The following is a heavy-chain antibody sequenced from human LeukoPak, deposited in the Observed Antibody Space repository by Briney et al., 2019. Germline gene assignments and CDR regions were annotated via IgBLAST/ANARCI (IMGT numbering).Heavy chain of an antibody. D-gene: IGHD6-13*01. CDR3: AAIAAAGMP. CDR1: GGSISSYY. CDR2: IYYSGST. V-gene: IGHV4-59*01. Sequence: PSETLSLTCTVSGGSISSYYWSWIRQPPGRGLEWIGYIYYSGSTNYNPSLKSRVTISVDTSKNQFSLKLSSVTAADTAVYYCAAIAAAGMPWGQGTLVTVSS. J-gene: IGHJ5*02.